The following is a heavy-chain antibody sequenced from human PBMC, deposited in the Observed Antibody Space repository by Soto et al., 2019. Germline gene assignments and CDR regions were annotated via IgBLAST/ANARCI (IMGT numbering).Heavy chain of an antibody. CDR2: IIPILGIA. V-gene: IGHV1-69*02. CDR1: GGTFSSYT. Sequence: QVQLVQSGAEVKKPGSSVKVSCKASGGTFSSYTISWARQAPGQGLEWMGRIIPILGIANYAQKFQGRVTITADKSTSTAYMELSSLRSEDTAVYYCARRDVLRYFDWLYGMDVWGQGTTVTVSS. CDR3: ARRDVLRYFDWLYGMDV. D-gene: IGHD3-9*01. J-gene: IGHJ6*02.